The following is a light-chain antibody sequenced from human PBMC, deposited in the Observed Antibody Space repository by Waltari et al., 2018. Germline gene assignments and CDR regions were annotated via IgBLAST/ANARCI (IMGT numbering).Light chain of an antibody. J-gene: IGKJ4*01. Sequence: EIVLTQSPDTLSLSPGEGATLSCSASQSVSGSFLAWYQQKPGKAPRRLIYGASSRDTGIPDRFSGSGSGTDVTLTISRLEPEDFAVYYCQQYSSSPRTVGGGTKVEIK. V-gene: IGKV3-20*01. CDR1: QSVSGSF. CDR3: QQYSSSPRT. CDR2: GAS.